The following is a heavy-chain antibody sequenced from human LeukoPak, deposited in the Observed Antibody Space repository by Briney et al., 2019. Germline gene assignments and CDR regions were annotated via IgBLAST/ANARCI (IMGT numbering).Heavy chain of an antibody. D-gene: IGHD2-2*01. CDR3: ARDRGYCNSTSCAPDY. CDR1: GFTFSSYA. Sequence: GGSLRLSCAASGFTFSSYAMHWVRRAPGKGLEWVAVISYDGSNKYYADSVKGRFTISRDNSKNTLYLQMNSLRAEDTAVYYCARDRGYCNSTSCAPDYWGQGTLVTVSS. V-gene: IGHV3-30*01. CDR2: ISYDGSNK. J-gene: IGHJ4*02.